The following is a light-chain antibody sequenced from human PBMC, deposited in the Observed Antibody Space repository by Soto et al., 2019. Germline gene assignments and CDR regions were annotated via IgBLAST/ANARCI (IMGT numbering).Light chain of an antibody. CDR1: HSFLFTSNNKNY. CDR3: QQYYTLPLT. CDR2: WAS. J-gene: IGKJ4*01. Sequence: DIVMTHSQASLALSLAERATINCESSHSFLFTSNNKNYLAWYQQKPGQPPKLLLSWASARESGVPERFSGSGSGTLFTLSISSLQAEDVAVYYCQQYYTLPLTFAGGTKVDIK. V-gene: IGKV4-1*01.